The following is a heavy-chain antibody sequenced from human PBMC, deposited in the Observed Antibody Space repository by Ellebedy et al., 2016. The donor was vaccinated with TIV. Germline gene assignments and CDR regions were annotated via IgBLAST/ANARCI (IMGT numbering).Heavy chain of an antibody. D-gene: IGHD2-15*01. CDR2: ISYDGSNK. CDR3: ARVGYCSGGSCYSGPGDY. Sequence: GESLKISCAASGFTFSSYAMHWVRQAPGKGLEWVAVISYDGSNKYYADSVKGRFTISRDNSKNTLYLQMNSLRAEDTAVYYCARVGYCSGGSCYSGPGDYWGQGTLVTVSS. V-gene: IGHV3-30-3*01. CDR1: GFTFSSYA. J-gene: IGHJ4*02.